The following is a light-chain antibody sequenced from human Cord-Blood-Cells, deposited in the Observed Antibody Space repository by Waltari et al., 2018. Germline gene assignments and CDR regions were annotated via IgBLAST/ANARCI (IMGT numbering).Light chain of an antibody. Sequence: DIVLTQSPGTLSLSPGERATLSCRASQSVSSSYLAWYQQKPGQAPRLLIPGASSRPTGIPDRFSGSGCGTDFTLSISRLEPEDFAVYYCQQYGSSPLTFGGGTKVEIK. V-gene: IGKV3-20*01. CDR3: QQYGSSPLT. CDR1: QSVSSSY. J-gene: IGKJ4*01. CDR2: GAS.